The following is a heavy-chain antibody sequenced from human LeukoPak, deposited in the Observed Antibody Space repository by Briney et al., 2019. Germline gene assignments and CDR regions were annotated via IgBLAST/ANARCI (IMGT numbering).Heavy chain of an antibody. CDR1: GSTFSSYS. D-gene: IGHD4-17*01. V-gene: IGHV3-21*01. Sequence: GGSLRLSCAASGSTFSSYSMNCVRQAPGKGLEWVSSISSSSSYIYYADSVKGRFTISRDNAKNSLYLQISSLRAEDTAVYYCARVMTTVTDYFDYWGQGTLVTVSS. CDR2: ISSSSSYI. J-gene: IGHJ4*02. CDR3: ARVMTTVTDYFDY.